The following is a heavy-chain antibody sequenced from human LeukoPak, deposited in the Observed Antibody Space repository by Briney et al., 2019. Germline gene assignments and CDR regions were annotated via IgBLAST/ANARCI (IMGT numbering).Heavy chain of an antibody. CDR2: MSASDAGT. Sequence: GGSLRLSCAAAGFTFRSYAMNWVRQGPGKGLEWVSTMSASDAGTYYADSVKGRFTISRDNAKNSLYLQMNSLRAEDTALYYCATQSYWGQGTLVTVSS. CDR1: GFTFRSYA. V-gene: IGHV3-23*01. CDR3: ATQSY. J-gene: IGHJ4*02.